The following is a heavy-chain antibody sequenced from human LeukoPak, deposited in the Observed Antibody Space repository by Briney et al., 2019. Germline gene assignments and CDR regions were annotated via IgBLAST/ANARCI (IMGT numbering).Heavy chain of an antibody. CDR1: GFTFSTYA. CDR2: ISYTGGSA. CDR3: AKATTSAYNWFGS. V-gene: IGHV3-23*01. J-gene: IGHJ5*01. D-gene: IGHD1-1*01. Sequence: GGSLRLSCAASGFTFSTYAMYWVRQAPGKGLEWVSAISYTGGSAYYADSVKGRFTIPRDNSENTLYLQMNSLRAEDTAIYYCAKATTSAYNWFGSWGQGTLVTVSS.